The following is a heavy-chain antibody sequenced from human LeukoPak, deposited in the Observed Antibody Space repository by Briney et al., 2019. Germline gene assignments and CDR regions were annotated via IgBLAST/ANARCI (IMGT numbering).Heavy chain of an antibody. D-gene: IGHD3-22*01. J-gene: IGHJ4*02. CDR1: GGSLSGYY. Sequence: KPSETLSLTCAVYGGSLSGYYWSWIRQPPGKGLEWIREINHSGSTNYNPSLKSRVTISVDTSKKQFSLKLSSVTAADTAVYYCVTYYFDSSGPKKNYWGQGTLVTVSS. V-gene: IGHV4-34*01. CDR3: VTYYFDSSGPKKNY. CDR2: INHSGST.